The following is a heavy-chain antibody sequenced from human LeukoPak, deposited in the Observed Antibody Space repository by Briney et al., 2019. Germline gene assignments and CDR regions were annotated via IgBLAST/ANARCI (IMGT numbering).Heavy chain of an antibody. D-gene: IGHD6-13*01. V-gene: IGHV1-69*06. CDR2: IIPIFGTA. J-gene: IGHJ4*02. Sequence: PVKVSCKASGGTFSSYAISWVRQAPGQGLEWMGGIIPIFGTANYAQKFQGRVTMTEDTSTDTAYMELSSLRSEDTAVYYCATGRAGTLDYWGQGTLVTVSS. CDR3: ATGRAGTLDY. CDR1: GGTFSSYA.